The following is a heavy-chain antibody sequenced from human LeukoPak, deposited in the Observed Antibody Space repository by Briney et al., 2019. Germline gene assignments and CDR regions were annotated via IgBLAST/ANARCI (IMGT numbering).Heavy chain of an antibody. Sequence: ASVKVSCKASGYTFTSFVISWVRQAPGQGLEWMGWISAYNGNTDYAQKLQGRVTMTTDTSTTTAYMELRSLRSDDTAVYYCARGGDIAVVPAAMVGPWGQGTLVTVSS. CDR2: ISAYNGNT. J-gene: IGHJ5*02. CDR3: ARGGDIAVVPAAMVGP. CDR1: GYTFTSFV. D-gene: IGHD2-2*01. V-gene: IGHV1-18*01.